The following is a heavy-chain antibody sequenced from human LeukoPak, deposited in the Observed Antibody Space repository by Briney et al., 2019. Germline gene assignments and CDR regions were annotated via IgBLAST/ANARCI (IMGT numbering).Heavy chain of an antibody. CDR2: IYYSGST. Sequence: PSETLSLTCTVSAGSINNYYWSWIRQPPGKGLEWIGYIYYSGSTNYNPSLKSRVTISVDTSKKQVSLNLSSVTAADTAVYYCARGYYDFWSGYYTGNHWFDPWGQGTLVTVSS. J-gene: IGHJ5*02. V-gene: IGHV4-59*01. CDR1: AGSINNYY. CDR3: ARGYYDFWSGYYTGNHWFDP. D-gene: IGHD3-3*01.